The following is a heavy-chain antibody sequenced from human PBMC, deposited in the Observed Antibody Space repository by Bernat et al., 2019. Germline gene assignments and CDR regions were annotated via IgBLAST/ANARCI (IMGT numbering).Heavy chain of an antibody. CDR3: ARPILVRGVIWGNWFDP. D-gene: IGHD3-10*01. J-gene: IGHJ5*02. CDR2: IIPIFGTT. CDR1: GGTFSSYA. Sequence: QVQLVQSGAGVKKPGSSVKVSCKASGGTFSSYAISWVRQAPGQGLEWMGGIIPIFGTTNYAQRFQGRVTITADKSTSTAYMELSSLRSEDTAVYYCARPILVRGVIWGNWFDPWGQGTLVTVSS. V-gene: IGHV1-69*06.